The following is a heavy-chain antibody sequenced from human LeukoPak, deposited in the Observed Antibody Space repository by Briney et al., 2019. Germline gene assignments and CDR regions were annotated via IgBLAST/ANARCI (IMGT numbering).Heavy chain of an antibody. CDR1: GFIFNTNG. CDR2: IAGGDEST. CDR3: VRAVYWSLDY. V-gene: IGHV3-23*01. Sequence: GGSLRLSCAISGFIFNTNGMNWVRQSPGKGLEWLATIAGGDESTYYADSVKGRFAISRDNSKNTVFLHMNSLRVEDTAVSYCVRAVYWSLDYWGQGTPVTVSS. J-gene: IGHJ4*02. D-gene: IGHD1-1*01.